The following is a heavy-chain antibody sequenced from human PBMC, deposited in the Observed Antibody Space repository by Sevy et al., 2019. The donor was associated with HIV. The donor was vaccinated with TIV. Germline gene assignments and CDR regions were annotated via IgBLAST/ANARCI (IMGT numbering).Heavy chain of an antibody. D-gene: IGHD2-21*02. CDR2: ISSDGNNK. CDR1: GFAFSGYG. J-gene: IGHJ4*02. V-gene: IGHV3-30*18. CDR3: AKPIGGDWVFDY. Sequence: GGSLRLSCVVSGFAFSGYGMHWVRQAPGKGLEWVAVISSDGNNKYYAGSVMGRFTISRDTSKNTLYLQMNSLRTEDTATYYCAKPIGGDWVFDYWGQGTLVTVSS.